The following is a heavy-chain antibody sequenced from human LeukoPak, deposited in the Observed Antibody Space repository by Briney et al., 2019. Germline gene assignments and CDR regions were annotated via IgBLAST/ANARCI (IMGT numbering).Heavy chain of an antibody. Sequence: GGSLRLSCAASGLSVTNTYMTCVRQAPGKGLEWVSVIYSGGGTNYADSLKGRFSISRDNSKNTLYLQMNSLRAEDTAVYYCVAEDTYWGQGTWSPSPQ. D-gene: IGHD5-18*01. V-gene: IGHV3-53*01. CDR3: VAEDTY. J-gene: IGHJ4*02. CDR1: GLSVTNTY. CDR2: IYSGGGT.